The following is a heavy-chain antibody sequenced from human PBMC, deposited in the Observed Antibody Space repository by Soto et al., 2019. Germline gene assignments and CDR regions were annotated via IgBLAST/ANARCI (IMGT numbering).Heavy chain of an antibody. V-gene: IGHV4-30-4*01. CDR2: IFYSGTT. CDR3: ARDLWVEPELYYYGMDV. Sequence: KSSETLSLTCTVSGDSISSADYYWSWIRQTPGKGLEWIGHIFYSGTTYYNPSLKSRLTISVDTSKNHFSLRLTSVTAAGTAVYYCARDLWVEPELYYYGMDVWGQGTTVTVS. CDR1: GDSISSADYY. J-gene: IGHJ6*02. D-gene: IGHD1-1*01.